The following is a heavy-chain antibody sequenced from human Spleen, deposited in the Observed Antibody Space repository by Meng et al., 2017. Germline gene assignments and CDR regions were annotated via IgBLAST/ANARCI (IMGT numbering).Heavy chain of an antibody. J-gene: IGHJ4*02. D-gene: IGHD1-26*01. V-gene: IGHV3-15*01. CDR3: TWDDKAVSDY. Sequence: VHLGEFGGDLVKPGGSLRLSCAASGFYFNNAWMSWVRQAPGKGLEWVGRIKSNTDGGTAEYAAPVTGRFTISRDDSKSTLYLQMSGLRIDDTGVYYCTWDDKAVSDYWGQGTLVTVSS. CDR1: GFYFNNAW. CDR2: IKSNTDGGTA.